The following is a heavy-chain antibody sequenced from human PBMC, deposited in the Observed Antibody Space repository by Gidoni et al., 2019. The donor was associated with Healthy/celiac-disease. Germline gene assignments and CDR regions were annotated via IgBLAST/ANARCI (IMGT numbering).Heavy chain of an antibody. V-gene: IGHV1-46*01. Sequence: QVQLVQSGAEVKKPGASVKVSCKASGYTFTSYYMHWVRQAPGEGLEWMGIINPSGGSTSYAQKFQGRVTMTRDTSTSTVYMELSGVRSEDTAVYYCARDVSSSSLEYWGQGTLVTVSS. D-gene: IGHD6-13*01. CDR1: GYTFTSYY. CDR2: INPSGGST. J-gene: IGHJ4*02. CDR3: ARDVSSSSLEY.